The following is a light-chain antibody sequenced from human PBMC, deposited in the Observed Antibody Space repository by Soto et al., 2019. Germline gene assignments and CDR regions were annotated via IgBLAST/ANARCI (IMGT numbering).Light chain of an antibody. Sequence: QSALTQPASVSGSPGQSITISCTGTSSDVGGYNYVSWYQQHPGKAPKLMIYEVSYRPSGVSNRFSGSKSGNTASLTISGLQAEDEADYYCTSYTSSNTYVFGTGTKVTVL. CDR1: SSDVGGYNY. CDR3: TSYTSSNTYV. V-gene: IGLV2-14*01. J-gene: IGLJ1*01. CDR2: EVS.